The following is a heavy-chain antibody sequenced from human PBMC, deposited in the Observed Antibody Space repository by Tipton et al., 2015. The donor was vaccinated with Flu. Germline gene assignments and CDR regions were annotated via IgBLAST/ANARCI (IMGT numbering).Heavy chain of an antibody. Sequence: TLSLTCTVTGGSISSYYWSWIRQPPGKGLEWIRYIYYSGSTNYNPSLKSRVTISVDTSKNQFFLKLSSVTAADTAVYYCARAYGSGREGYYFDYWGQGTLVTVSS. V-gene: IGHV4-59*01. CDR3: ARAYGSGREGYYFDY. J-gene: IGHJ4*02. D-gene: IGHD3-10*01. CDR1: GGSISSYY. CDR2: IYYSGST.